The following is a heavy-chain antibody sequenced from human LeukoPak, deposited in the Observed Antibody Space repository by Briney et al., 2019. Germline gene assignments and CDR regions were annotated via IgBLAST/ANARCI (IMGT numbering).Heavy chain of an antibody. Sequence: WGSLRLSCAASGCTFSSYAMSWVRQAPGKGLELVSVINGSCGNRYYADSVKGRFTISRDNSKNTLYLQMNSLRAEDTAVYYCATYGDYEAYYFNYWGQGTLVTVSS. D-gene: IGHD4-17*01. CDR3: ATYGDYEAYYFNY. CDR2: INGSCGNR. CDR1: GCTFSSYA. V-gene: IGHV3-23*01. J-gene: IGHJ4*02.